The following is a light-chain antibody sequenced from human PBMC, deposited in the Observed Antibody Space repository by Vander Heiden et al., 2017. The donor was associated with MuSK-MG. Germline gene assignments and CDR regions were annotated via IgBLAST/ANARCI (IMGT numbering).Light chain of an antibody. CDR2: DDS. J-gene: IGLJ1*01. V-gene: IGLV3-21*02. Sequence: SYVLPQPPSVSVAPGQAARITCGGNNIGSKSVHWYQQKPGQAPVLVVYDDSDRHSGIPERFSGANSGNTATLTISRVEAGDEADYYCQVWDSSSDHYVFGTGTKVTVL. CDR1: NIGSKS. CDR3: QVWDSSSDHYV.